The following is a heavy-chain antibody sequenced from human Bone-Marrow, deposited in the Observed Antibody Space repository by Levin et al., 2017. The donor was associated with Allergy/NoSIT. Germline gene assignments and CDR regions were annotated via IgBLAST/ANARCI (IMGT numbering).Heavy chain of an antibody. D-gene: IGHD6-19*01. CDR1: GFTFSNYW. V-gene: IGHV3-30*03. J-gene: IGHJ6*02. CDR2: ISHDGLKT. Sequence: GESLKISCAASGFTFSNYWMHWVRQVPGKGLEWVALISHDGLKTYYADSVKGRFTISRDNSRNTLFVEMNSLRPEDTAMYYCARETVQWLVRGVDVWGQGTTVTVSS. CDR3: ARETVQWLVRGVDV.